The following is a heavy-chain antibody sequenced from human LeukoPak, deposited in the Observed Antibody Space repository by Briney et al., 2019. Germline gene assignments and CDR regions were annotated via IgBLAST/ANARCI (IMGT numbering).Heavy chain of an antibody. V-gene: IGHV4-34*01. CDR1: GESFNDYY. J-gene: IGHJ4*02. Sequence: SETLSLTCAVYGESFNDYYWSWIRQPPGKGLEWIGEINHRGRTNYNPSLKSRVTISVDTSKNQFSLRLSSVTAADTAMYYCARVDYGDYSEDFDYWGQGILVTVSS. CDR3: ARVDYGDYSEDFDY. D-gene: IGHD4-17*01. CDR2: INHRGRT.